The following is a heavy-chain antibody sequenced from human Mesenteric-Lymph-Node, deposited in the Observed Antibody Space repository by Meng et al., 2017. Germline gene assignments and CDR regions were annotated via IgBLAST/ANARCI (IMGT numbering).Heavy chain of an antibody. J-gene: IGHJ4*02. CDR1: GGSISSSNSY. V-gene: IGHV4-39*07. Sequence: QLQLRVSAPGLVRPSETLPLTCTVSGGSISSSNSYWGWIRQPPGKGLEWIGTIYYSGSTSYNPSLKSRVTISVDTSKNQFSLKLSSVTAADTAVYYCASGRKYCSSTSCYGQFDYWGQGTLVTVSS. D-gene: IGHD2-2*01. CDR2: IYYSGST. CDR3: ASGRKYCSSTSCYGQFDY.